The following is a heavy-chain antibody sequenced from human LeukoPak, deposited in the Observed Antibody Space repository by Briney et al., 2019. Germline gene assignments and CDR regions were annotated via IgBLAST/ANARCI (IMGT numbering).Heavy chain of an antibody. J-gene: IGHJ3*02. CDR2: IYYSGST. CDR1: GGSISSGVYY. V-gene: IGHV4-31*03. CDR3: ARGVKGLRGAFDI. D-gene: IGHD3-10*01. Sequence: SETLSLTCTVSGGSISSGVYYWSWIRQHPGKGLEWIGYIYYSGSTYSNPSLKSRLTMSVDISKNQFSLKLSSVTAADTAVYYCARGVKGLRGAFDIWGQGTMVTVPS.